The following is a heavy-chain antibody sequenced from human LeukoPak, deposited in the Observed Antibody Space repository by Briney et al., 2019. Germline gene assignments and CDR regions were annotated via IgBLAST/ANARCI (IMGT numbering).Heavy chain of an antibody. J-gene: IGHJ6*02. V-gene: IGHV1-69*04. CDR2: IIPILGIA. CDR3: ARERSSPYYYDSSGREGYYYGMDV. D-gene: IGHD3-22*01. Sequence: SVKVSCKASGGTFSSYAISWVRQAPGQGLEWMGRIIPILGIANYAQKFQGRVTITADESTSTAYMELSSLRSEDTAVYYCARERSSPYYYDSSGREGYYYGMDVWGQGTTVTVSS. CDR1: GGTFSSYA.